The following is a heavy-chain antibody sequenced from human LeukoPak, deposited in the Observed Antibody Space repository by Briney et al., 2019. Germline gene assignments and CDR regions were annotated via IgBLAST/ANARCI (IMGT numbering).Heavy chain of an antibody. J-gene: IGHJ4*02. D-gene: IGHD3-10*01. CDR1: GGSVSNYY. CDR2: IYYTET. V-gene: IGHV4-59*02. CDR3: ATVYYGSGSYYY. Sequence: ASETLSLTCTVSGGSVSNYYWSWIRQSPGKGLEWIGYIYYTETRYNPSIKRRVTISAVTAKNQFSLKLYSVTAADTAVYYCATVYYGSGSYYYWGQGTLVTVSS.